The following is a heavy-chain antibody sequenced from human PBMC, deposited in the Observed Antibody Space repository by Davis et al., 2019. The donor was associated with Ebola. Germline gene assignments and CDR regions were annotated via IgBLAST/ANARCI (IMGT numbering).Heavy chain of an antibody. CDR1: GFTFSSDS. CDR2: ISTNGETT. CDR3: VKDRFTVVVVHGGFDY. Sequence: GESLKISCAASGFTFSSDSFNWVRQAPGKGLESVSRISTNGETTYYAESVKGRFTISRDNSKGTLYLQMRSLRTDDTAVYYCVKDRFTVVVVHGGFDYWGQGTQVTVSS. J-gene: IGHJ4*02. V-gene: IGHV3-64D*06. D-gene: IGHD2-15*01.